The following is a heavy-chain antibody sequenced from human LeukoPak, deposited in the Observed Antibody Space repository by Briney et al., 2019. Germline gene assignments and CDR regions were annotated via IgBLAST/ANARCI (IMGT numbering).Heavy chain of an antibody. J-gene: IGHJ4*02. CDR2: IGDSGEIE. CDR3: AKGYSSGWTPFDY. V-gene: IGHV3-23*01. CDR1: GLILSGHA. Sequence: HSGGSLRLSCEASGLILSGHAMSWVRQAPGKGLEWVSGIGDSGEIERYADSVKGRFTISRDNFRNTVYLEMRSLRPEDTAVYYCAKGYSSGWTPFDYWGQGTQVTVSS. D-gene: IGHD6-19*01.